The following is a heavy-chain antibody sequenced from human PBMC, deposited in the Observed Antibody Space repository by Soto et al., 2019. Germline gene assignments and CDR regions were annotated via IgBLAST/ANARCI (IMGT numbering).Heavy chain of an antibody. CDR2: INHSGTT. D-gene: IGHD1-1*01. V-gene: IGHV4-34*01. Sequence: SETLSLTCGVYGGSFSGYQWNWIRQSPGQGLEWIGEINHSGTTKYNPSLESRINLSVDTSKKQFSLKMFSFTAADTAIYYCARGWRFDPWGQETQVTVSS. CDR3: ARGWRFDP. CDR1: GGSFSGYQ. J-gene: IGHJ5*02.